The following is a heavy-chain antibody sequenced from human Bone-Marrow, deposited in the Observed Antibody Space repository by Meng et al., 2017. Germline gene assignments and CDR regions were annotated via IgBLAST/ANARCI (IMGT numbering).Heavy chain of an antibody. CDR1: GGTFSSYT. CDR3: ASYCGGDCYEGGY. Sequence: SVKVSCKASGGTFSSYTISWVRQAPGQGLEWMGRIIPILGIANYAQKFQGRVTITADKSTSTAYMELSSLRSEDTAVYYCASYCGGDCYEGGYWGQGTLVTVSS. J-gene: IGHJ4*02. D-gene: IGHD2-21*02. CDR2: IIPILGIA. V-gene: IGHV1-69*02.